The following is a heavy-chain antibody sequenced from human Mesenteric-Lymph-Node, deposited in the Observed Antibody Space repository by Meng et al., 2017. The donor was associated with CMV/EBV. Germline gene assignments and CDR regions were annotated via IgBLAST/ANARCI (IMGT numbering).Heavy chain of an antibody. D-gene: IGHD2-15*01. J-gene: IGHJ4*02. CDR1: GGSISSYY. CDR3: ARGRTVVVVAGDWDY. CDR2: IYYSGST. V-gene: IGHV4-59*12. Sequence: SETLSLTCTVSGGSISSYYWSWIRQPPGKGLEWIGYIYYSGSTNYNPSLKSRVTISVDTSKNQFSLKLSSVTAADTAVYYCARGRTVVVVAGDWDYWGQGTLVTVSS.